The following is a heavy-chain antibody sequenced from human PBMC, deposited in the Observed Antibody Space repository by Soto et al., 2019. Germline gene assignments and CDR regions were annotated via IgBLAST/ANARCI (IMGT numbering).Heavy chain of an antibody. CDR3: ARGYRADDAFDI. J-gene: IGHJ3*02. D-gene: IGHD1-1*01. CDR1: GATFSSIP. Sequence: QVKLGQPGAEVKKPGPSWKASCKPPGATFSSIPFTWVRRAPGQGLEWMGGIIPIFGTANYAQKFQGRVTITADKSTSTAYMELSSLRSEDTAVYYCARGYRADDAFDIWGQGTMVTVSS. V-gene: IGHV1-69*06. CDR2: IIPIFGTA.